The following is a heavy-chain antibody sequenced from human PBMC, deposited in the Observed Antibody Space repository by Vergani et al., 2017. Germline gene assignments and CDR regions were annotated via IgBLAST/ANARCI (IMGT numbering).Heavy chain of an antibody. Sequence: QVQLQESGPGLVKPSETLSLTCTVSGGSLITYYWSWVRQPPGKGLEWIGYIYSSGNTTYSPSLKSRLTMSVDPSKNQFSLKLRSVTLADTAVYYCARTIGHCSNSNCYNLAYWGQGPLVTVSS. D-gene: IGHD2-2*02. CDR2: IYSSGNT. CDR3: ARTIGHCSNSNCYNLAY. J-gene: IGHJ4*02. CDR1: GGSLITYY. V-gene: IGHV4-59*01.